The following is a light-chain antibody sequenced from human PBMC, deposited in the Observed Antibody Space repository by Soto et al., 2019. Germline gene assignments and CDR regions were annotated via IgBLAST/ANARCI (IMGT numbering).Light chain of an antibody. CDR3: QQYKNWPL. J-gene: IGKJ5*01. CDR1: HSVNSH. V-gene: IGKV3-15*01. CDR2: GAS. Sequence: ESVLTQSPATLSLSPGERATLSCRTSHSVNSHVAWYQQKPGQAPRLLLYGASTRATGIPVRFSGSGFGTEFTLTISSLQSEDFAVYYCQQYKNWPLFGQGTRLEI.